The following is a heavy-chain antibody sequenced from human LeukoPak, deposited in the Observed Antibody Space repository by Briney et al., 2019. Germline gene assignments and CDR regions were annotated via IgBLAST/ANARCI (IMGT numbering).Heavy chain of an antibody. Sequence: NPSQTLSLTCSVFGDSISSRTYYWTWIRQHPEKGLEWIGYIWNSGSTNYNPALKSRVTISVDTSKNQFSLKLTSVTAADTAIYYCARDVSSMFPNWFDPWGQGILVIVSS. CDR3: ARDVSSMFPNWFDP. D-gene: IGHD6-6*01. V-gene: IGHV4-31*03. J-gene: IGHJ5*02. CDR2: IWNSGST. CDR1: GDSISSRTYY.